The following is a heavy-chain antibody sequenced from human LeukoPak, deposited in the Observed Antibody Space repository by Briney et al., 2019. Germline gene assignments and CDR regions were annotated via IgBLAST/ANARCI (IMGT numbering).Heavy chain of an antibody. CDR3: ARVDIAHYYDSSGYYLY. D-gene: IGHD3-22*01. CDR2: INAGNGNT. CDR1: GYTFTSYA. J-gene: IGHJ4*02. Sequence: ASVKVSCKASGYTFTSYAMHWVRQAPGQRLEWMGWINAGNGNTKYSQKFQGRVTITRDTSASTAYMELSSLRSEDTAVYYCARVDIAHYYDSSGYYLYWGQGTLVTVSS. V-gene: IGHV1-3*01.